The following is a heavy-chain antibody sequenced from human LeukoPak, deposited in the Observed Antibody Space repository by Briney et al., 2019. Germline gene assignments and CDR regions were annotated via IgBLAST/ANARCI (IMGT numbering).Heavy chain of an antibody. J-gene: IGHJ3*02. V-gene: IGHV3-30*18. CDR3: AKESTMSAGSFDI. CDR2: ISYDGSNK. D-gene: IGHD5/OR15-5a*01. CDR1: GFSFSNYD. Sequence: GGSLRLSCAASGFSFSNYDMHWVRQAPGKGLEWVAVISYDGSNKYYADSVKGRFTTSRDNSKNTLFLQMNSLRAEDTAVYYCAKESTMSAGSFDIWGQGTMVTVSS.